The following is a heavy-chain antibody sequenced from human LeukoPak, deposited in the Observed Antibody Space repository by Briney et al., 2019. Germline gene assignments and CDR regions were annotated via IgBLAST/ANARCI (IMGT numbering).Heavy chain of an antibody. Sequence: SETLSLTCTVSGVSISSYYWSWIRQPPGKGLEWIGYIYYSGSTNYNPSLKSRVTISVDTSKNQFSLKLSSVTAADTAVHYCATAAYDFWSGSLHDAFDIWGQGTMVTVSS. J-gene: IGHJ3*02. CDR2: IYYSGST. CDR3: ATAAYDFWSGSLHDAFDI. D-gene: IGHD3-3*01. CDR1: GVSISSYY. V-gene: IGHV4-59*01.